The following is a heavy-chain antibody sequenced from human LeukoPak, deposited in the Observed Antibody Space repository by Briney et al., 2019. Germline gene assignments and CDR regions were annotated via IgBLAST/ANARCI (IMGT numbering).Heavy chain of an antibody. CDR3: ARGPRAAADDY. J-gene: IGHJ4*02. Sequence: ASVKVSCKASGYTFTNYAINWGRQAPGQRLEWMGWINAGNGNTKYPQKFQGRVTITRDTSASTAYMELSSLRSEDTAVYHCARGPRAAADDYWGQGTLVTVSS. V-gene: IGHV1-3*01. CDR1: GYTFTNYA. CDR2: INAGNGNT. D-gene: IGHD6-13*01.